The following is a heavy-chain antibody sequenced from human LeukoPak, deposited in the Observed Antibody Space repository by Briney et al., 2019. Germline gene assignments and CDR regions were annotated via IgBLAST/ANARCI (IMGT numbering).Heavy chain of an antibody. D-gene: IGHD5-18*01. CDR1: GYTFTGYY. V-gene: IGHV1-2*02. CDR3: ARESAQAAMVFGY. Sequence: ASVKVSCKASGYTFTGYYMHWVRQAPGQGLEWMGWINPNSGGTNYAQKFQGGVTMTRDTSISTAYMELSRLRSDDTAVYYCARESAQAAMVFGYWGQGTLVTVSS. J-gene: IGHJ4*02. CDR2: INPNSGGT.